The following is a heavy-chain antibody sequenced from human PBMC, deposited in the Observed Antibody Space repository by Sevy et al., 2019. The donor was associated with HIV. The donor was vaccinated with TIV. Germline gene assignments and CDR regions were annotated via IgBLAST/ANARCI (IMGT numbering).Heavy chain of an antibody. V-gene: IGHV3-13*01. J-gene: IGHJ6*02. CDR2: IGTAGDT. CDR1: GFTFSSYD. Sequence: GGSLRLSCAASGFTFSSYDMHWVRQATGKGLEWVSAIGTAGDTYYPGSVKGRFTISRENAKNSLYLQMNSLRAGDTAVYYCERGGNYYDSSGRYGMDVWGQGTTVTVSS. CDR3: ERGGNYYDSSGRYGMDV. D-gene: IGHD3-22*01.